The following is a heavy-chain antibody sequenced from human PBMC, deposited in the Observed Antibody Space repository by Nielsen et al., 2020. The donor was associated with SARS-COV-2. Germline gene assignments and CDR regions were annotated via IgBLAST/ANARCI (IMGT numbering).Heavy chain of an antibody. CDR3: ARDKTIYYDSSGYIWFDP. V-gene: IGHV3-21*01. CDR2: ISSSSSYI. CDR1: GFTFSSYS. D-gene: IGHD3-22*01. J-gene: IGHJ5*02. Sequence: GESLKISCAASGFTFSSYSMNWVRQAPGKGLEWVSSISSSSSYIYYADSVKGRFTISRGNAKNSLYLQMNSLRAEDTAVYYCARDKTIYYDSSGYIWFDPWGQGTLVTVSS.